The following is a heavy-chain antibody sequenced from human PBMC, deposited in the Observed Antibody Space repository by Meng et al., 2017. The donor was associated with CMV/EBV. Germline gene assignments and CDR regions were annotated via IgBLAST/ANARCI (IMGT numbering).Heavy chain of an antibody. CDR2: IYTSGST. Sequence: QVPAQESGPGLVKPSETLSLTCPVSGGSISSYYWSWIRQPAGKGLEWIGRIYTSGSTNYNPSLKSRVTMSVDTSKNQFSLKLSSVTAADTAVYYCARHGDTAMVVGIDYWGQGTLVTVSS. CDR1: GGSISSYY. D-gene: IGHD5-18*01. CDR3: ARHGDTAMVVGIDY. V-gene: IGHV4-4*07. J-gene: IGHJ4*02.